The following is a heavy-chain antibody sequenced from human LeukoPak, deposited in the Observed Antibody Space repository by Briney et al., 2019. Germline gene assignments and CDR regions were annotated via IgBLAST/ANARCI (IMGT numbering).Heavy chain of an antibody. CDR3: ARDRGAAAGHYFDY. CDR1: GYTFTGYY. V-gene: IGHV1-2*02. CDR2: INPNSGGT. Sequence: ASVKVSCKASGYTFTGYYMHWVRQAPGQGLEWMGWINPNSGGTNYAQKFQGRVTMTRDTSISTAYMELSRLRSDDTGVYYCARDRGAAAGHYFDYWGQGTLVTVSS. D-gene: IGHD6-13*01. J-gene: IGHJ4*02.